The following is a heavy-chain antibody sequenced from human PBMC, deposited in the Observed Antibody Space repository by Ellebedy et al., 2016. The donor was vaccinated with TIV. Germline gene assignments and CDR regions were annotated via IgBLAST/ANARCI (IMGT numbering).Heavy chain of an antibody. J-gene: IGHJ6*02. Sequence: ASVKVSCKASGYTFTSYDINWVRQATGQGLEWMGWMNLNSGRTGFAQKFRGRFTMTRDTPITTAYMELSSLRSEDTAVYYCARDLRKDGYRYGYYYGMDVWGQGTTVTVSS. D-gene: IGHD5-18*01. CDR3: ARDLRKDGYRYGYYYGMDV. V-gene: IGHV1-8*01. CDR2: MNLNSGRT. CDR1: GYTFTSYD.